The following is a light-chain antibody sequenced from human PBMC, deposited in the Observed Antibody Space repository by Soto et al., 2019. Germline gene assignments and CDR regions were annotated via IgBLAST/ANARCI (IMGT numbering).Light chain of an antibody. J-gene: IGKJ1*01. CDR2: GAS. CDR3: LQSFLSGT. CDR1: QSVSSY. Sequence: SLATLSLSPGERATLSCRASQSVSSYLAWYQQKPGQAPRLLIYGASNRATGIPDRFSGSGSGTDFTLTISRLEPEDIPVYYCLQSFLSGTFGQG. V-gene: IGKV3-11*01.